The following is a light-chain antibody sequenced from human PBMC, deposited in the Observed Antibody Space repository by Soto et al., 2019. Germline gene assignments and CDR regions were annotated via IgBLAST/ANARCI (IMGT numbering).Light chain of an antibody. J-gene: IGKJ1*01. CDR3: HQRQSWPRT. CDR1: QSISGT. CDR2: GAF. Sequence: EIVMTQSPATLSVSPGGRATLSCRASQSISGTLAWYQQKPGQAPRLLIYGAFTRATGFPARFSASGTGTDFTLTISDVQPEDFAVYYCHQRQSWPRTFGQGTKVDIK. V-gene: IGKV3-15*01.